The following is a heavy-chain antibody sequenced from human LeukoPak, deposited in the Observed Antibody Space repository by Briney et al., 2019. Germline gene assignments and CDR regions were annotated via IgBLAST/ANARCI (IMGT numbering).Heavy chain of an antibody. CDR2: MNPNSGNT. CDR1: GYTFTSYD. Sequence: ASVKVSCKASGYTFTSYDINWVRQATGQGLEWMGWMNPNSGNTGYAQEFQGRVTMTRNTSISTAYMELSSLRSEDTAVYYCARGSRGSFYYYYYYMDVWGKGTTVTISS. D-gene: IGHD3-16*01. CDR3: ARGSRGSFYYYYYYMDV. J-gene: IGHJ6*03. V-gene: IGHV1-8*01.